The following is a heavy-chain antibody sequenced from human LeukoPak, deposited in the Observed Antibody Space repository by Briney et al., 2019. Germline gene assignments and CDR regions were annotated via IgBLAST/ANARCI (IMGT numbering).Heavy chain of an antibody. D-gene: IGHD3-22*01. V-gene: IGHV3-53*01. CDR2: IYSGGST. Sequence: GGSLRLSCAASGFTFSSYSMNWVRQAPGKGLEWVSVIYSGGSTYYADSVKGRFTISRDNSKNTLYLQMNSLRAEDTAVYYRLGSASYYYFDYWGQGTLVTVSS. CDR1: GFTFSSYS. CDR3: LGSASYYYFDY. J-gene: IGHJ4*02.